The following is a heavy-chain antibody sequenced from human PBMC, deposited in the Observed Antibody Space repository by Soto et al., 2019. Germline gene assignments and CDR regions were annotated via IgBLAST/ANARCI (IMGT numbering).Heavy chain of an antibody. CDR3: ARLGYCTGPGCPDDY. CDR1: GFTFSGYS. J-gene: IGHJ4*02. CDR2: VSSGSVTV. Sequence: EVQLVESGGGLVQPGGSLRLSGAASGFTFSGYSMSWVRQPAGKGLEWISYVSSGSVTVKYADSVKGRFTISRANARKSLYLQMNSLRDENTGVYFCARLGYCTGPGCPDDYWGQGTPVTFSP. D-gene: IGHD2-8*02. V-gene: IGHV3-48*02.